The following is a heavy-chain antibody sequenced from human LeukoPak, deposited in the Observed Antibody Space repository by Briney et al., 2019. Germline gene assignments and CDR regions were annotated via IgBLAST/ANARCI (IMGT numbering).Heavy chain of an antibody. D-gene: IGHD6-13*01. CDR1: GYTFTGYY. Sequence: ASVKVSCKASGYTFTGYYMHWVRQAPGRGLEWMGRINPNSGGTNYAQKFQGRVTMTRDTSISTAYMELSRLRSDDTAVYYCACSGSSWSYFDYWGQGTLVTVSS. CDR3: ACSGSSWSYFDY. CDR2: INPNSGGT. J-gene: IGHJ4*02. V-gene: IGHV1-2*06.